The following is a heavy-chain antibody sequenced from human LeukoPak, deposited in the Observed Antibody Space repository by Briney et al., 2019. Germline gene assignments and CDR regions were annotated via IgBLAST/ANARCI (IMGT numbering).Heavy chain of an antibody. CDR1: GYTLTSYD. J-gene: IGHJ4*02. CDR3: ARGLVEGGFDY. CDR2: MNPNSGNT. Sequence: GASVKVSCKAPGYTLTSYDINWVRQATGQGLEWMGWMNPNSGNTGYAQKFQGRVTITRNTSISTAYMELSSLRSEDTAVYYCARGLVEGGFDYWGQGTLVTVSS. D-gene: IGHD3-16*01. V-gene: IGHV1-8*03.